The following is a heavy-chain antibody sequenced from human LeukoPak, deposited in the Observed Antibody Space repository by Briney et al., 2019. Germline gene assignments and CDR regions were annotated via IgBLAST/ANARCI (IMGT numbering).Heavy chain of an antibody. CDR1: GYTFTGYY. CDR3: ARVPEMATMGAFDI. J-gene: IGHJ3*02. CDR2: LNPTSGGT. Sequence: ASVKVSCKASGYTFTGYYMHWVRQAPGQGLEWMGLLNPTSGGTSYAQKFQGRVSMTRDTSTSTVYMELSSLRSEDTAVYYCARVPEMATMGAFDIWGQGTMVTVSS. D-gene: IGHD5-24*01. V-gene: IGHV1-46*01.